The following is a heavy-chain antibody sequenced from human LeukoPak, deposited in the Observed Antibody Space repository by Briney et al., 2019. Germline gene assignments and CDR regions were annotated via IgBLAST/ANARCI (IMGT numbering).Heavy chain of an antibody. Sequence: GASVKVSCKASGYIFTNYDINWVRQATGQGLEWMGIINPSCGSTSYAQKFQGRVTMTRDTSTSTVYMELSSLRSEDTAVYYCARDMLPAAAGTLNYWGQGTLVTVSS. CDR3: ARDMLPAAAGTLNY. CDR2: INPSCGST. CDR1: GYIFTNYD. D-gene: IGHD6-13*01. V-gene: IGHV1-46*01. J-gene: IGHJ4*02.